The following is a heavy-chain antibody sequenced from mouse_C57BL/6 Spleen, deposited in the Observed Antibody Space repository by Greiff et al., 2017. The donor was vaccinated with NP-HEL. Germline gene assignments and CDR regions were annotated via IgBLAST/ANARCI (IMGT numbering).Heavy chain of an antibody. CDR3: ARGITTVVWYFDV. CDR1: GFSLTSYG. CDR2: IWSGGST. V-gene: IGHV2-2*01. J-gene: IGHJ1*03. Sequence: VHLVESGPGLVQPSQSLSITCTVSGFSLTSYGVHWVRQSPGKGLEWLGVIWSGGSTDYNAAFISRLSISQDNSKSHVFFKMNSLQADDTDIYYCARGITTVVWYFDVWGTGTTVTVAS. D-gene: IGHD1-1*01.